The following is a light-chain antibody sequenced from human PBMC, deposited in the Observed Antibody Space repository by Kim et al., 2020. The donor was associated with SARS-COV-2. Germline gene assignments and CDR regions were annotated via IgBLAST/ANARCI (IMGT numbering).Light chain of an antibody. Sequence: VSGSPGQSVTISCTGTSSDVESYNHVSWYQQHPGKAPKLMIYEVSKRPSGVSNRFSGSKSGNTASLTISGLQAEDEADYYCCSYVVFGGGTQLTVL. CDR1: SSDVESYNH. CDR2: EVS. CDR3: CSYVV. J-gene: IGLJ2*01. V-gene: IGLV2-23*02.